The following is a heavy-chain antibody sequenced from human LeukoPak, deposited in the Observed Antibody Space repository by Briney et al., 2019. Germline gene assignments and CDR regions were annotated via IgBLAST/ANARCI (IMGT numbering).Heavy chain of an antibody. J-gene: IGHJ6*02. CDR3: ARDQYSQELLRLYYYYGMDV. CDR1: GYTFTSYG. CDR2: INTNTGNP. V-gene: IGHV7-4-1*02. D-gene: IGHD1-26*01. Sequence: ASVKVSCKASGYTFTSYGISWVRQAPGQGLEWMGWINTNTGNPTYAQGFTGRFVFSLDTSVSTAYLQISSLKAEDTAVYYCARDQYSQELLRLYYYYGMDVWGQGTTVTVSS.